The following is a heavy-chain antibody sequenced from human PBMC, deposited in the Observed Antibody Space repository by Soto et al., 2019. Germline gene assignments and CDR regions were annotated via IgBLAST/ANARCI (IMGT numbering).Heavy chain of an antibody. CDR3: ARDASGTTSFLVS. CDR1: GFMFTTSG. J-gene: IGHJ5*01. D-gene: IGHD1-1*01. Sequence: GGSVRLSCETSGFMFTTSGMHWVRQAPGKGLEWVSGIWLDGSERYYSDSVKGRFTISRDNSKNMLFLEMNSLRVEDTAVYFCARDASGTTSFLVSWGQGALVTVSS. V-gene: IGHV3-33*01. CDR2: IWLDGSER.